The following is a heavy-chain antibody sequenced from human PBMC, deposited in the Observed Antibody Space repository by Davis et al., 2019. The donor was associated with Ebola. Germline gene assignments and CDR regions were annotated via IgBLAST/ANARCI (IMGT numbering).Heavy chain of an antibody. CDR3: AREGAIGVNYQYYFDY. J-gene: IGHJ4*02. Sequence: PGGSLRLSCAASGFTVSSNYMSWVRQAPGKGLEWVSVIFSGGITYYADSVKGRFSISRDNSKNTLYLQMNSLRVEDTAVYYCAREGAIGVNYQYYFDYWGQGTLVTVSS. CDR1: GFTVSSNY. CDR2: IFSGGIT. V-gene: IGHV3-66*01. D-gene: IGHD1-7*01.